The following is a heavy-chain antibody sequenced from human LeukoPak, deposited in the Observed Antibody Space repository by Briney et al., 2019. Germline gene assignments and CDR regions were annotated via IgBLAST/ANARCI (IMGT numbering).Heavy chain of an antibody. Sequence: GASVKVSCKASGGTFSSYAISWGRQAPGQGLEWMGRIIPILGIANYAQKFQGRVTITADKSTSTAYMELSSLRSEDTAVYYCARPLVATIAYYYYYGMDVWGQGTTVTVSS. V-gene: IGHV1-69*04. CDR2: IIPILGIA. D-gene: IGHD5-12*01. J-gene: IGHJ6*02. CDR1: GGTFSSYA. CDR3: ARPLVATIAYYYYYGMDV.